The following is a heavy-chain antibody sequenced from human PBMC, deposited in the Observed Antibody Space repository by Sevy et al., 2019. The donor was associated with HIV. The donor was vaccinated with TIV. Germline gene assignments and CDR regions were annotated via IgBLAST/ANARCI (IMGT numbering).Heavy chain of an antibody. D-gene: IGHD3-10*01. Sequence: GGSLRLSCAASGFIFSTYTMNWVRQAPGKGLEWVSSISSRSNYIYYADSVKVRFTISRDNAKNSLYLQMNSLRAEDTAVYYCARPYGSGSWEAFDIWGQGTMVTVSS. CDR2: ISSRSNYI. CDR3: ARPYGSGSWEAFDI. J-gene: IGHJ3*02. CDR1: GFIFSTYT. V-gene: IGHV3-21*01.